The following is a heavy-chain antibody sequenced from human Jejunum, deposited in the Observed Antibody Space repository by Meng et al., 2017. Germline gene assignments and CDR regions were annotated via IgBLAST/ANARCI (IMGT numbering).Heavy chain of an antibody. J-gene: IGHJ4*02. D-gene: IGHD5-18*01. CDR3: ARRASDDYGYNY. V-gene: IGHV1-8*01. Sequence: QVQLVQSGAEVRKPGASVKVSCKSSGYTFTRYDISWVRQATGQGLEWMGWVNPNSGQTGYARKFQGRVTMIRSTSITTAYMELSGLRSEDTAIYYCARRASDDYGYNYWGPGTLVTVSS. CDR1: GYTFTRYD. CDR2: VNPNSGQT.